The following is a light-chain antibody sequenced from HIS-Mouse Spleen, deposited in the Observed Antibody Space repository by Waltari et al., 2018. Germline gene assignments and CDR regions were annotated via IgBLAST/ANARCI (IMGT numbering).Light chain of an antibody. Sequence: QSALTQPRSVSGSPGQSVTIPCTGTSSDVGGYNYVSWYQQHPGKAPKLMICDVSKRPSGVPDRFSGSKSGNTASLTISGLQAEDEADYYCCSYAGSYTFEFGGGTKLTVL. CDR3: CSYAGSYTFE. CDR1: SSDVGGYNY. V-gene: IGLV2-11*01. J-gene: IGLJ3*02. CDR2: DVS.